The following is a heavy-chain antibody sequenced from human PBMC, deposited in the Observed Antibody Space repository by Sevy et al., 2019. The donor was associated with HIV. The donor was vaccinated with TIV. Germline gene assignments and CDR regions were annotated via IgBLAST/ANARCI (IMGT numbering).Heavy chain of an antibody. CDR3: ARRGVGATGVFDS. V-gene: IGHV5-51*01. CDR1: GYSFTTYW. CDR2: SYAADSDT. D-gene: IGHD1-26*01. J-gene: IGHJ4*02. Sequence: GESLKISCKGSGYSFTTYWIGWVRQMPGKGLEWMGISYAADSDTRYSPSFEGQVTMSADKSINTAYLQWGSLKASDTAMYYSARRGVGATGVFDSWGQGTLVTVSS.